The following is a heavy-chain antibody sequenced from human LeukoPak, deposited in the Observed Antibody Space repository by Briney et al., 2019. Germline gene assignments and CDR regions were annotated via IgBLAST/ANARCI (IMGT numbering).Heavy chain of an antibody. CDR1: GGSISGYY. CDR2: IFYSGST. Sequence: SETLSLTCTVSGGSISGYYWSWIRQPPGKGLEWIGYIFYSGSTNYNPSLKSRVTISVDTSKNQFSLKLSSVTAADTAVYYCARGDYYDSSGYRDWGQGTLVTVSS. CDR3: ARGDYYDSSGYRD. D-gene: IGHD3-22*01. J-gene: IGHJ4*02. V-gene: IGHV4-59*01.